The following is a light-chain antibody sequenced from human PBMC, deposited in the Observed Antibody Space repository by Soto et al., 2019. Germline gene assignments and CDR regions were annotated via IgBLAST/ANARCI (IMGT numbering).Light chain of an antibody. CDR3: SSYTSSSTLDYL. Sequence: QSALTQPASVSGSPGQSITISCTGTSSDVGGYNYVSWYQQHPGKAPKLMIYDVSNRPSEVSNRFSGSKSGNTASLTISRLQAEEEADFYCSSYTSSSTLDYLFGTGTKVTVL. V-gene: IGLV2-14*01. CDR2: DVS. J-gene: IGLJ1*01. CDR1: SSDVGGYNY.